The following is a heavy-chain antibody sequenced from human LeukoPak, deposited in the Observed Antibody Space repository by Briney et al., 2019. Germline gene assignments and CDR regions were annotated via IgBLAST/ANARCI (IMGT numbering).Heavy chain of an antibody. D-gene: IGHD2-15*01. CDR3: ARGGYCSGGSCYRENWFDP. CDR1: GYSISSGYY. Sequence: SETLSLTCAVSGYSISSGYYWGWIRQPPGKGLEWIGSIYLSGSTYYNPSLKSRVTISVDTSKNQFSLKLSSVTAADTAVYYCARGGYCSGGSCYRENWFDPWGQGTLVAVSS. J-gene: IGHJ5*02. V-gene: IGHV4-38-2*01. CDR2: IYLSGST.